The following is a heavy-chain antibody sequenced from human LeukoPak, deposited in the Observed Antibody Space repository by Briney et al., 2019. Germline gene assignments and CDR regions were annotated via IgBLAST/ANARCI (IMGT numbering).Heavy chain of an antibody. V-gene: IGHV3-30*04. CDR3: ARDYYGSGSYGYFDY. J-gene: IGHJ4*02. D-gene: IGHD3-10*01. CDR1: GFTFSNCV. Sequence: GGSLRLSCAASGFTFSNCVMHWVRQAPGKGLEWVAVVSYDGANKYYTDSVKGRFTISRDNSKNTLYLQMNSLRADDTAVYYCARDYYGSGSYGYFDYWGQGTLVTVSS. CDR2: VSYDGANK.